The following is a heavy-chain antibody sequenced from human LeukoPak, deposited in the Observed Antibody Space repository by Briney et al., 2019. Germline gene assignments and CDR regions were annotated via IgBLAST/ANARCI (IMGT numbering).Heavy chain of an antibody. CDR1: DVSISNTHFF. D-gene: IGHD4-17*01. Sequence: SETLSLTCTVSDVSISNTHFFWNWIRQAPGKGLEWIGGVYYTGNADYNPSLKNRVTISVDTSKNQFSLKLSSVTAADTAVYYCARDDYGDYNYFDYWGQGTLVTVSS. J-gene: IGHJ4*02. CDR2: VYYTGNA. CDR3: ARDDYGDYNYFDY. V-gene: IGHV4-39*01.